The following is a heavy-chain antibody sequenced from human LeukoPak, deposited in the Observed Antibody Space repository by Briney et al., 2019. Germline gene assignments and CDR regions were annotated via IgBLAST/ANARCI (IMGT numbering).Heavy chain of an antibody. J-gene: IGHJ4*02. CDR3: VAPLGYCSSTSCYDFDY. CDR2: IRSDGSNK. D-gene: IGHD2-2*01. CDR1: GFTFSNFG. V-gene: IGHV3-30*02. Sequence: GGSLRLSCAASGFTFSNFGMHWVRQAPNKGLEWVTFIRSDGSNKYYAGSVKGRFSISRDNSKNTLYLQMNSLRAEDTAVYYCVAPLGYCSSTSCYDFDYWGQGTLVTVSS.